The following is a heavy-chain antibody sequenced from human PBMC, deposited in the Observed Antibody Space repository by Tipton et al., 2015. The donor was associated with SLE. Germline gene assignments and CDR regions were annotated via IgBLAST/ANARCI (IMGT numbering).Heavy chain of an antibody. CDR3: ASGGYGGNPDY. CDR2: IKQDGSEK. D-gene: IGHD4-23*01. CDR1: GFTFSSYW. J-gene: IGHJ4*02. V-gene: IGHV3-7*01. Sequence: SLRLSCAASGFTFSSYWMSWVRQAPGKGLEWVANIKQDGSEKYYVDSVKGRFTISRDNAKNSLYPQMNSLRAEDTAVYYCASGGYGGNPDYWGQGPLVTVSS.